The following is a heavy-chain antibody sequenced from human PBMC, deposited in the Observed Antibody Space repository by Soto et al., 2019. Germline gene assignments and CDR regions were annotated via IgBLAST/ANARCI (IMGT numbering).Heavy chain of an antibody. D-gene: IGHD6-19*01. CDR1: GGTFSSYA. CDR2: IIPIFGTA. V-gene: IGHV1-69*13. CDR3: ARVRSSGWYYYYGMDV. J-gene: IGHJ6*02. Sequence: AASVKVSCKASGGTFSSYAISWVRQAPGQGLEWMGGIIPIFGTANYAQKFQGRVTITADESTSTAYMELSSLRSEDTAVYYCARVRSSGWYYYYGMDVWGQGTTVTV.